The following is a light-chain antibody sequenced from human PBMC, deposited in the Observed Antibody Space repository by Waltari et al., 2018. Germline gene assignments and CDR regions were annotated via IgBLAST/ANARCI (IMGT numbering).Light chain of an antibody. V-gene: IGLV2-14*01. CDR2: DVS. Sequence: QSALTQPASVSGSPGQSITIPCTGTSSDVGGYNYVSWYQQNPGKAPKLMIYDVSNRPSGVSNRFSGSKSGNTASLTISGLQAEDEADYYCSSYTSTDVVFGGGTKLTVL. CDR1: SSDVGGYNY. J-gene: IGLJ2*01. CDR3: SSYTSTDVV.